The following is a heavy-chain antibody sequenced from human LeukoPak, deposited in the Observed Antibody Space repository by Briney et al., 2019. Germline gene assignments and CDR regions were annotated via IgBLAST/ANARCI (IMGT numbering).Heavy chain of an antibody. D-gene: IGHD3-16*01. V-gene: IGHV4-4*02. J-gene: IGHJ4*02. CDR2: IHHSGTT. Sequence: SETLSLTCAVSGASISSSNWWSWVRQPPGKGLEWIGEIHHSGTTNYNPSLKSRVTISVDTSKNQFSLKLSSVTAADPAVYYCSRGGLITLGGVNHLNPDFDYWGQGTLVTVSS. CDR1: GASISSSNW. CDR3: SRGGLITLGGVNHLNPDFDY.